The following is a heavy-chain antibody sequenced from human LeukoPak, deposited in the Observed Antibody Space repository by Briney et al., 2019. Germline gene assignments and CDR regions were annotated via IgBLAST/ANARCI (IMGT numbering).Heavy chain of an antibody. Sequence: GGSLRLSCAASGFTFSGYAMHWVRQAPGKGLEYVSAISSNGGSTYYANSVKGRFTITRDNSKNTLYLQMGSLRAEDMAVYYCARGRYGSGSYLGYWGQGTLVTVSS. CDR1: GFTFSGYA. CDR3: ARGRYGSGSYLGY. CDR2: ISSNGGST. D-gene: IGHD3-10*01. J-gene: IGHJ4*02. V-gene: IGHV3-64*01.